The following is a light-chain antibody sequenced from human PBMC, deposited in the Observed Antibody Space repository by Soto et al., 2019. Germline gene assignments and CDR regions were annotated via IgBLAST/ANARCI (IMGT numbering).Light chain of an antibody. J-gene: IGLJ1*01. CDR3: ISYTGSSTSYV. CDR2: EVS. V-gene: IGLV2-14*01. Sequence: QSALAQPASVSGSPGQSITISCSGTSSDVGSYDHVAWYQQFPGKTPKLMIYEVSNRPSGVSSRFPGSKSGNTASLTISGLQAEDEAYYYCISYTGSSTSYVFGTGTKVTVL. CDR1: SSDVGSYDH.